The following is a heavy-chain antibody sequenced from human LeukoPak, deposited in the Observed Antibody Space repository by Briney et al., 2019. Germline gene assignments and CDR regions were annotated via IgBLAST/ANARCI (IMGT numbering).Heavy chain of an antibody. D-gene: IGHD6-19*01. CDR3: AKAKVAVAGYPWDY. Sequence: GGSLRLSCAASGFTFDDYAMHWDRQAPGKGLEWVSGISWNSGSIGYADSVKGRFTISRDNSKNTLYLQMNSLRAEDTAVYYCAKAKVAVAGYPWDYWGQGTLVTVSS. CDR2: ISWNSGSI. CDR1: GFTFDDYA. V-gene: IGHV3-9*01. J-gene: IGHJ4*02.